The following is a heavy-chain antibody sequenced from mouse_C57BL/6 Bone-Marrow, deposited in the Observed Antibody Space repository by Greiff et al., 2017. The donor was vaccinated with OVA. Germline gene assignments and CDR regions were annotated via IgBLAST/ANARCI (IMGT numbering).Heavy chain of an antibody. CDR3: ARGVRL. CDR2: IDPSDSYT. Sequence: VQLQQPGAELVMPGASVKLSCKASGYTFTSYWMHWVKQRPGQGLEWIGEIDPSDSYTNYNQKFKGKSTLTVDKSSSTAYMQLSSLTSEDSAVYYCARGVRLWGQGTPLTVSS. D-gene: IGHD1-1*01. CDR1: GYTFTSYW. J-gene: IGHJ2*01. V-gene: IGHV1-69*01.